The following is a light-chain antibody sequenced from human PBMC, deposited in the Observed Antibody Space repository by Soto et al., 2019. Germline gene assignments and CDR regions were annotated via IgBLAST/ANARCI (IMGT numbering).Light chain of an antibody. Sequence: EIVMTQSPVTLSVSPGERATLSCRASQSISRSLAWYQQKPGQGPSLLIYDTSNRAAGVPARFSGGGSGTEFTLTISSLQPEDFAVYYCQQYDSSPRTFGQGTKVDIK. CDR2: DTS. CDR1: QSISRS. J-gene: IGKJ1*01. CDR3: QQYDSSPRT. V-gene: IGKV3-15*01.